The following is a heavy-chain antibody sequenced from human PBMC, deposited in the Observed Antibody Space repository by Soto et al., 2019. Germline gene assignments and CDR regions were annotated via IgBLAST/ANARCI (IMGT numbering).Heavy chain of an antibody. CDR1: LNSFWRTCYD. Sequence: SGPLALTRCVPLNSFWRTCYDLGWIRQPPGKRIEWIGSLYHSGSTFYNPSLKSRVAMSVDTHVKQFSLRLTSVTAADTGVYYCARLRGGIFGPSDYWGQGTPVTVSS. CDR2: LYHSGST. V-gene: IGHV4-39*01. J-gene: IGHJ4*02. D-gene: IGHD3-3*01. CDR3: ARLRGGIFGPSDY.